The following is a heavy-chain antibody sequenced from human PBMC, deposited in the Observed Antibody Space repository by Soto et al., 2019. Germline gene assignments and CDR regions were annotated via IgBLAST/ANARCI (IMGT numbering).Heavy chain of an antibody. J-gene: IGHJ6*02. CDR1: GVNFRTYG. Sequence: HPGGSLRLSCRVSGVNFRTYGMHWVRQAPGKGLEWVAVISFDGSNKYYADSVKGRFTISRDNSKSTVFLQMNSLRSDDTAVYFCAKDKSLPHVVIHHHYFSMDVWGRGTTVTVSS. V-gene: IGHV3-30*18. CDR2: ISFDGSNK. D-gene: IGHD3-16*02. CDR3: AKDKSLPHVVIHHHYFSMDV.